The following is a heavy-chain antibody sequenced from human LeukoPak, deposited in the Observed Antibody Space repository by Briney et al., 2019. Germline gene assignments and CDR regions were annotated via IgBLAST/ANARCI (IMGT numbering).Heavy chain of an antibody. CDR2: IWYDGSNK. D-gene: IGHD4-11*01. CDR1: GFTFSSYG. J-gene: IGHJ6*03. V-gene: IGHV3-33*01. CDR3: ARAHSNYDYYYMDV. Sequence: GGSLRLSCAASGFTFSSYGMHWVRQAPGKGLEWVAVIWYDGSNKYYADSVKGRFTISRDNSKNTLYLQMNSLRAEDTAVYYCARAHSNYDYYYMDVLGKGTTVTVSS.